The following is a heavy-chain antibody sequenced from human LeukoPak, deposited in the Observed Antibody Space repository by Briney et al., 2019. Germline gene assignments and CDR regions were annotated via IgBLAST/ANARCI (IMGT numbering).Heavy chain of an antibody. CDR2: ISAYSGNT. J-gene: IGHJ4*02. CDR1: GYTFSSYG. V-gene: IGHV1-18*01. CDR3: ARERSGSYRFDY. Sequence: ASVKVSCKASGYTFSSYGISWVRQAPGQGLEWMGWISAYSGNTNYAQKLQGRVTMTTDTSTSTAYMELRSLRSDDTAVYYCARERSGSYRFDYWGQGTLVTVSS. D-gene: IGHD1-26*01.